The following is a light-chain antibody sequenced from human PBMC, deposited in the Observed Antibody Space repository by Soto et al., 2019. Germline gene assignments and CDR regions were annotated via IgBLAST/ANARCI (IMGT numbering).Light chain of an antibody. Sequence: EIVLTQSPGTLSLSPGERATLSCRASQSVSSSYLAWYQQNPGQAPRLLIYGASSRATGIPDRFSGSGSGTDFTLTISRLEPEDFAVYYCQQYGSSPGHIFGQGTKLEIK. V-gene: IGKV3-20*01. CDR1: QSVSSSY. CDR2: GAS. J-gene: IGKJ2*01. CDR3: QQYGSSPGHI.